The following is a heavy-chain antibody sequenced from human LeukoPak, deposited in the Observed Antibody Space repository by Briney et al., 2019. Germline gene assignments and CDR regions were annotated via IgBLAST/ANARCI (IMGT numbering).Heavy chain of an antibody. J-gene: IGHJ4*02. CDR2: IHNSGRT. CDR3: ARHGTISSESCFDY. D-gene: IGHD1-14*01. V-gene: IGHV4-59*08. Sequence: SETLSLTCSVSGGSVSSYYWSWIRQSPGKGLEWIGYIHNSGRTNYNPSLKSRVTGFVDTSKNQVSLRLSSVTAADTAVYYCARHGTISSESCFDYWGQGALVTVCS. CDR1: GGSVSSYY.